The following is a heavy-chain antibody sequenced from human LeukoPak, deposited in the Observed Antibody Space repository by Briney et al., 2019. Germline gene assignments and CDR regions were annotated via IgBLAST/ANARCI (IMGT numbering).Heavy chain of an antibody. CDR2: VNPSSGST. V-gene: IGHV1-46*01. CDR1: GYTFTSYF. Sequence: ASVKVSCKASGYTFTSYFMHWVRQAPGQGLEWMGVVNPSSGSTTYSQKFQGRVTMTRDTSTSTVYMDLSSLRSEDTAVYYWARAVGPRGGNWLDPWGQGTLVTVSS. D-gene: IGHD1-26*01. J-gene: IGHJ5*02. CDR3: ARAVGPRGGNWLDP.